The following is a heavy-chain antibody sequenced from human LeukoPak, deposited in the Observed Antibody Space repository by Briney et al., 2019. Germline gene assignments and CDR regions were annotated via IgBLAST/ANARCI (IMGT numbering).Heavy chain of an antibody. D-gene: IGHD3-22*01. CDR3: ASFSTYYYDSSGAPVDY. CDR1: GGSISSGDYY. V-gene: IGHV4-30-4*08. Sequence: SSETLSLTCTVSGGSISSGDYYWSWLRQPPGRGLEGIGHIYYRGSTYYNPCLKSRVTISVDTSKNQFSLKLSSVTAADTAVYYCASFSTYYYDSSGAPVDYWGQGTLVTVSS. CDR2: IYYRGST. J-gene: IGHJ4*02.